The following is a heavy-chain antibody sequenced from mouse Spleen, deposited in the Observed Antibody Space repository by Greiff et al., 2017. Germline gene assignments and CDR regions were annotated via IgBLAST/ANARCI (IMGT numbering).Heavy chain of an antibody. CDR1: GFTFSSYG. V-gene: IGHV5-9-2*01. Sequence: EVKVVESGGGLVKPGGSLKLSCAASGFTFSSYGMSWVRQTPEKRLEWVATISGGGSYTYYPDSVKGRFTISRDNAKNNLYLQMSSLRSEDTALYYCARHSNYYGSSYDAMDYWGQGTSVTVSS. D-gene: IGHD1-1*01. J-gene: IGHJ4*01. CDR3: ARHSNYYGSSYDAMDY. CDR2: ISGGGSYT.